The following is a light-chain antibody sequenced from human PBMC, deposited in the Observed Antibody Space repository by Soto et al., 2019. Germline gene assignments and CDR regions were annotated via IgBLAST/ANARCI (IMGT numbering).Light chain of an antibody. V-gene: IGLV2-14*03. Sequence: QSALTQPASVSGSPGQSITISCTGTSSDVGGYNSVSWYQHHPGKAPKLMIYTVSNRPPGVSNRFSGSKSGNTASLTISGLQAEDEADYYCSSYTTSSTYVFGTGTKVTV. J-gene: IGLJ1*01. CDR2: TVS. CDR3: SSYTTSSTYV. CDR1: SSDVGGYNS.